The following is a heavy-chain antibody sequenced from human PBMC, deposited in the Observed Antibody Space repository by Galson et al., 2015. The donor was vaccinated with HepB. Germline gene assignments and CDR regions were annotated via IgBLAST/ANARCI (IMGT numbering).Heavy chain of an antibody. CDR1: GFTFSRYA. V-gene: IGHV3-30*04. CDR3: ARQLPFDL. Sequence: SLRLSCAASGFTFSRYAMHWVRQAPGKGLEWVAAISYDGGNEWYADSVKGRFSISKDNSNNKMYLQMNSLRAEDTAVYYCARQLPFDLWGQGTLVTVSS. D-gene: IGHD3-10*01. CDR2: ISYDGGNE. J-gene: IGHJ4*02.